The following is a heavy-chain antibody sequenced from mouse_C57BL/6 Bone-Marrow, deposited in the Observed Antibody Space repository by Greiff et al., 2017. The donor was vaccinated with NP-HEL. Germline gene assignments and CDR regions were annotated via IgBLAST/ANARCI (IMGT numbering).Heavy chain of an antibody. J-gene: IGHJ2*01. V-gene: IGHV1-76*01. Sequence: LQESGAELVRPGASVKLSCKASGYTFTDYYINWVKQRPGQGLEWIARIYPGSGNTYYNEKFKGKATLTAEKSSSTAYMQLSSLTSEDSAVYFCARWNYWGQGTTLTVSS. CDR1: GYTFTDYY. CDR3: ARWNY. CDR2: IYPGSGNT.